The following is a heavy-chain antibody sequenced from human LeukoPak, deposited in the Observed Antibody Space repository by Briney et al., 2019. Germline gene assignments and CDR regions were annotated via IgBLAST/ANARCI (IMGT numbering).Heavy chain of an antibody. J-gene: IGHJ3*02. V-gene: IGHV5-10-1*01. D-gene: IGHD3-22*01. CDR2: IDPSDSYT. Sequence: GESLRISCKGSGYNFTSYWISWVRQMPGKGLEWMGRIDPSDSYTNYSPSFQGHVTISADKSISTAYLQWSSLKASDTAMYYGASIRPFPYDSSSYPHPTSAFDIWGQGTMVTVSS. CDR1: GYNFTSYW. CDR3: ASIRPFPYDSSSYPHPTSAFDI.